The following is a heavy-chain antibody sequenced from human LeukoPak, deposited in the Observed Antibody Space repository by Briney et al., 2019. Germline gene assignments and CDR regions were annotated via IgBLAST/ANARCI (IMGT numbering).Heavy chain of an antibody. J-gene: IGHJ4*02. V-gene: IGHV4-34*01. D-gene: IGHD3-22*01. CDR1: GGSFSGYY. CDR3: ARLVTPRYYYDSSGYQYFDY. CDR2: INHSGST. Sequence: PSETLSLTCAVYGGSFSGYYWSWIRQPPGKGLEWIGEINHSGSTNYNPSLKSRVTISVDTSKNQFSLKLSSVTAADTAVYYCARLVTPRYYYDSSGYQYFDYWGQGTLVTVSS.